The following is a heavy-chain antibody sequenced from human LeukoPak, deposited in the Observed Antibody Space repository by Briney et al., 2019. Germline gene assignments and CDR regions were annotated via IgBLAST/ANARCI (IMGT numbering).Heavy chain of an antibody. CDR1: GFTFSSYA. J-gene: IGHJ4*02. D-gene: IGHD2-21*02. Sequence: GGSLRLSCAASGFTFSSYAMSWVRQAPGKGLEWVSAISGSGGTTYYADSVERRLTISRDNSKNTLYLQMNSLRAEDTAVYYCAKDRGFQVVTADYWGQGTLVTVSS. CDR3: AKDRGFQVVTADY. CDR2: ISGSGGTT. V-gene: IGHV3-23*01.